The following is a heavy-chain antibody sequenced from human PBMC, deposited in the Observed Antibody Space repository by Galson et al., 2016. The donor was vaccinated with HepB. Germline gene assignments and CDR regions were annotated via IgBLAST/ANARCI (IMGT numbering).Heavy chain of an antibody. CDR1: GYTFTGYY. Sequence: SVKVSCKASGYTFTGYYMHWVRQAPGQGLEWMGQINPNSGATNYAPLFQGRVTMTRDTSISTAYMELSSLRSDDTAVYYCARGGSSSQIVVMLWWGQGTLVTVSS. J-gene: IGHJ4*02. CDR3: ARGGSSSQIVVMLW. CDR2: INPNSGAT. V-gene: IGHV1-2*06. D-gene: IGHD2-21*01.